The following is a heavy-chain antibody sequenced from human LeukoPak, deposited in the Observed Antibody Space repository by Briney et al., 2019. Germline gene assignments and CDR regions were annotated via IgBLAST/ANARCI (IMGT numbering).Heavy chain of an antibody. CDR2: IYPGDSDT. J-gene: IGHJ4*02. V-gene: IGHV5-51*01. D-gene: IGHD6-13*01. CDR1: GYTFITYW. Sequence: HGESLKISCKGSGYTFITYWIAWVRQMPGKGLEWKGIIYPGDSDTRYSPSFQGQVTISADKSFRTAYLQWSSLKASDTAMYYCARQSSSYYYFDYWGQGTLVTVSS. CDR3: ARQSSSYYYFDY.